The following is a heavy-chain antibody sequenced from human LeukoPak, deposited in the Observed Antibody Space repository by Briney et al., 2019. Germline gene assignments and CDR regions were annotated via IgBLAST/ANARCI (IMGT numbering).Heavy chain of an antibody. CDR2: INPNSGDT. CDR1: GYTLTDYY. D-gene: IGHD1-26*01. J-gene: IGHJ4*02. CDR3: ARDWRGSYFPDF. V-gene: IGHV1-2*02. Sequence: ASVKVSCKASGYTLTDYYMHWVRQAPGQGLEWMGWINPNSGDTDYAQKFQGRVTMTRDTSISTAYMDLSRLTSDDTAIYYCARDWRGSYFPDFWGQGTLVTVSS.